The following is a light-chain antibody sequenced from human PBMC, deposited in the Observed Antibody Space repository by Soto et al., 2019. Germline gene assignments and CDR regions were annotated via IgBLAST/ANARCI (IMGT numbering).Light chain of an antibody. CDR3: QQSYSTPPWT. V-gene: IGKV1-39*01. CDR1: QGISTY. CDR2: DAS. J-gene: IGKJ1*01. Sequence: DIQMTQSPSSLSESAGDRVTITCRASQGISTYLNWYQQKPGKAPKLLIYDASSLQTGVPSRFSGSGSGTDFSLTISSLQPEDFATYYCQQSYSTPPWTFGQGTKVEIK.